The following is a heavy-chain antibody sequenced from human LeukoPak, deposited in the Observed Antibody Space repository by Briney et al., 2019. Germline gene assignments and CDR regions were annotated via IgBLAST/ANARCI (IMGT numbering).Heavy chain of an antibody. CDR2: TSGSGVNS. J-gene: IGHJ4*02. V-gene: IGHV3-23*01. CDR3: AKEYSGYDFDY. Sequence: GGSLRLSCAASGFTLRSYDMSWGRQAPGKGLEWVAATSGSGVNSYYADSVRGRFTISRDNSQNTLYLQMDSLRAEDTALYYCAKEYSGYDFDYWGQGTLVTVSS. D-gene: IGHD5-12*01. CDR1: GFTLRSYD.